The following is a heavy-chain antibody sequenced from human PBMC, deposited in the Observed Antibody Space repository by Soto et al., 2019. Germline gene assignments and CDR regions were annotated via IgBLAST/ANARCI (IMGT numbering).Heavy chain of an antibody. D-gene: IGHD3-9*01. J-gene: IGHJ6*02. CDR2: TYYRSKWYN. V-gene: IGHV6-1*01. Sequence: PSQPLSLTCAISGDSVSSNTAAWNWIRQSPSSGLEWLGRTYYRSKWYNDYAVSVKSRITINPDTSKNQFSLQLNSVTPEDTAVYYCARGADILTGQYYYYGMDVWGQGTTVTVSS. CDR3: ARGADILTGQYYYYGMDV. CDR1: GDSVSSNTAA.